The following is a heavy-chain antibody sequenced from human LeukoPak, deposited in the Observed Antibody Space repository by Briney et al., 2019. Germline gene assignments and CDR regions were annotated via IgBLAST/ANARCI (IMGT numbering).Heavy chain of an antibody. Sequence: GESLKISCKGSGYSFTSYWIGWVRQMPGKGLEWMGIIYPGDSDTRYSPSFQGQVTISADESISTAYLQWSSLKASDTAMYYCARLIYGGNNYYYYYMDVWGKGTTVTISS. D-gene: IGHD4-23*01. J-gene: IGHJ6*03. CDR3: ARLIYGGNNYYYYYMDV. CDR2: IYPGDSDT. CDR1: GYSFTSYW. V-gene: IGHV5-51*01.